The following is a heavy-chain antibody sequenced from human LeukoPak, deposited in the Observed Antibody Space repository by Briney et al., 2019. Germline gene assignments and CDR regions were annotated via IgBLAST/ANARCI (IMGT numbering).Heavy chain of an antibody. D-gene: IGHD3-22*01. J-gene: IGHJ3*01. CDR1: AYSIRGYY. V-gene: IGHV4-59*01. Sequence: SETLSLTCGVSAYSIRGYYWSWIRQPPGKGLEWIGYISYSGSTNYNPSLKSRVTMSVDRSKNQFPLNLSSVTAADTAVYYCARDEAARYNYDSTGYSYASDLWGQGTMVTVSS. CDR2: ISYSGST. CDR3: ARDEAARYNYDSTGYSYASDL.